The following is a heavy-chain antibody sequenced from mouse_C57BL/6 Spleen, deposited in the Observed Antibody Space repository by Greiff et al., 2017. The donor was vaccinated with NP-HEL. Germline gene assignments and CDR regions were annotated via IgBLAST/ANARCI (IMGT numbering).Heavy chain of an antibody. Sequence: QVQLQQSGPELVKPGASVKISCKASGYAFSSSWMNWVKQRPGKGLEWIGRIYPGDGDTNYNGKFKGKATLTADKSSSTAYMQLSSLTSEDSAVYFCARRQETSTANYYAMDYWGQGTSVTVSS. CDR1: GYAFSSSW. V-gene: IGHV1-82*01. D-gene: IGHD3-3*01. CDR3: ARRQETSTANYYAMDY. J-gene: IGHJ4*01. CDR2: IYPGDGDT.